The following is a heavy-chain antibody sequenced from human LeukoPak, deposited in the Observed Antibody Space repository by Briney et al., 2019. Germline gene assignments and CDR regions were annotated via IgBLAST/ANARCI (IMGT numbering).Heavy chain of an antibody. Sequence: SQTLSLTCTVSGGSISSGNYYWSWIRQPAGKELEWIGRIYTSGSTNYNPSLKSRDTISGDTSKNQFSLKLSSVTAADTAFYYCARVGNSGTYQFDYWGQGTLVTVSS. V-gene: IGHV4-61*02. CDR3: ARVGNSGTYQFDY. D-gene: IGHD1-26*01. CDR2: IYTSGST. J-gene: IGHJ4*02. CDR1: GGSISSGNYY.